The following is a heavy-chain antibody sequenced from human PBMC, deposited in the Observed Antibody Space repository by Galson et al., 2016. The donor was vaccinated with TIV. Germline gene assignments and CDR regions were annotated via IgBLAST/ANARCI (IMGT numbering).Heavy chain of an antibody. J-gene: IGHJ6*02. CDR2: IYYSGST. V-gene: IGHV4-30-4*01. Sequence: TLSLTCTVSGASIRDGDSFWSWIRQPPGKGLEWIGYIYYSGSTFYNPSLKSRITISLDKSKNQFSLKVTSVTAADTAVYYCARKAGNYYYAMDVWGQGTKVTVSS. CDR1: GASIRDGDSF. CDR3: ARKAGNYYYAMDV.